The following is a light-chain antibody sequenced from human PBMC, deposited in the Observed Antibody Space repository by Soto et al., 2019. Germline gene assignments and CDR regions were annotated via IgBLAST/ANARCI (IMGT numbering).Light chain of an antibody. CDR1: QSLLLRNGNNY. J-gene: IGKJ1*01. CDR2: LGS. CDR3: MLVLLIPWT. Sequence: DIVMTQSPLSLSVTPGEPASISCRSSQSLLLRNGNNYLDWYLQKPGQSPQLLIYLGSNRASVVPDRFSGSGSGTDFTLRISRGEAEDVAVYYCMLVLLIPWTFGRRTLVDIK. V-gene: IGKV2-28*01.